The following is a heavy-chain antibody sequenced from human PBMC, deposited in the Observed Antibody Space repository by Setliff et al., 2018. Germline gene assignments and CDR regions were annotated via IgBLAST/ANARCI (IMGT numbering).Heavy chain of an antibody. CDR3: ARISGDFDTFDL. J-gene: IGHJ3*01. D-gene: IGHD2-21*02. Sequence: SETLSLTCTVYGESFSNNYWSWIRQSPGRGLEWIGESNHGGSTSYNPSLTSRVSISADTSKNQLSLQVTSVTAADTAVYYCARISGDFDTFDLWGQGTLVTVSS. CDR2: SNHGGST. CDR1: GESFSNNY. V-gene: IGHV4-34*01.